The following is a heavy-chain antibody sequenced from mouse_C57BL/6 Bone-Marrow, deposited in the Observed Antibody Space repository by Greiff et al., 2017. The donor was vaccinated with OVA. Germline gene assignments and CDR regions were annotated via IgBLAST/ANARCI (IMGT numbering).Heavy chain of an antibody. V-gene: IGHV1-26*01. J-gene: IGHJ2*01. Sequence: EVQLQQSGPELVKPGASVKISCKASGYTFTDYYMNWVKQSHGKSLEWIGDINPNNGGTSYNQKFKGKATLTVDKSSSTAYMELRSLTSEDSAVYYCAREWNLGTRYFDYWGQGTTLTVSS. D-gene: IGHD3-3*01. CDR1: GYTFTDYY. CDR2: INPNNGGT. CDR3: AREWNLGTRYFDY.